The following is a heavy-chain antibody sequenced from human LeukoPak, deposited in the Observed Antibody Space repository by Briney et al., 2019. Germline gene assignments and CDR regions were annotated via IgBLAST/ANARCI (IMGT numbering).Heavy chain of an antibody. J-gene: IGHJ6*02. Sequence: ASVKVSCKASGYTFTSYYMHWVRQAPGQGLEWMGIINPSGGSTSYAQKFKGRVTMTRDTSTRTVYMELSSLRSEDTAVYYCARDHIVPAAINHCYGMDVWGQGTTVTVSS. CDR1: GYTFTSYY. V-gene: IGHV1-46*01. D-gene: IGHD2-2*01. CDR2: INPSGGST. CDR3: ARDHIVPAAINHCYGMDV.